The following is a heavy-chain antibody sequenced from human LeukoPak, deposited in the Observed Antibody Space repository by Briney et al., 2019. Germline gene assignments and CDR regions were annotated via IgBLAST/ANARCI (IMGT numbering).Heavy chain of an antibody. V-gene: IGHV4-61*05. Sequence: PSETLSLTCTVSGGSIRSSSYYWGWIRQPPGKGLEWIGHIYSSGSTNYNPSLKSRVTMSVDTSKNQLSLKLNSVTAADTAVYYCARGYGSGSNWFDPWGQGTLVIVSS. CDR1: GGSIRSSSYY. J-gene: IGHJ5*02. CDR3: ARGYGSGSNWFDP. CDR2: IYSSGST. D-gene: IGHD3-10*01.